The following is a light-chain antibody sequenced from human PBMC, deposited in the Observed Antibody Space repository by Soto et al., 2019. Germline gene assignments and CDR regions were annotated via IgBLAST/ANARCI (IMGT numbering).Light chain of an antibody. Sequence: IMMTQSPASMSVSPGEGATLSCRASQSVSNNLAWYQQKPGQAPRLLIYGASTRATGIPARFSGSGSGTDFTLTISSLQSEDFAVYYCQQYNNWPRGTLGQGTKVDI. V-gene: IGKV3-15*01. J-gene: IGKJ1*01. CDR2: GAS. CDR3: QQYNNWPRGT. CDR1: QSVSNN.